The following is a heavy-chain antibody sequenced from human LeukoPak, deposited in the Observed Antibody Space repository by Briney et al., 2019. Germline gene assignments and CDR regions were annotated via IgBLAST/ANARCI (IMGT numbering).Heavy chain of an antibody. J-gene: IGHJ5*02. CDR3: GRERGWSRFDP. CDR1: GFTFSTYW. Sequence: GGSLRLSCAASGFTFSTYWMTWVRQAPGKGLEWVANIKEDGSDKYYVDSVKGRFTISRDNAKSSLYLQMNGLRAEDTAVYFWGRERGWSRFDPWAQGPLVTAPS. V-gene: IGHV3-7*03. CDR2: IKEDGSDK.